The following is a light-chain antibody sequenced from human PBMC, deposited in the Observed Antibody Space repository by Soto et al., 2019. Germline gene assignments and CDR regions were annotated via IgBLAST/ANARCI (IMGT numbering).Light chain of an antibody. CDR3: AAWDDSLGGFVA. CDR2: NDN. J-gene: IGLJ2*01. CDR1: SSNIGSNP. Sequence: QPVLTQPPSASGAPGQRVTISCSGGSSNIGSNPVNWYQQLPETAPKLLIYNDNQRPSGVPDRFSGSRSGTSASLAISGLQSEDEADYYCAAWDDSLGGFVAFGGGTQLTVL. V-gene: IGLV1-44*01.